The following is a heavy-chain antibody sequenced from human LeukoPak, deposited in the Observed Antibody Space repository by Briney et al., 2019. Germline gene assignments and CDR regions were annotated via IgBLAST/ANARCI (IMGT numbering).Heavy chain of an antibody. CDR1: GYSFTGFY. CDR2: INSNSGGP. CDR3: ARRVGVIGATWPFDY. J-gene: IGHJ4*02. V-gene: IGHV1-2*02. Sequence: ASVKVSCKASGYSFTGFYIHWVRQAPGQGLEWMGWINSNSGGPKYAQKFQGRGTMTRDTSISTAYMDLSRLKSDDTAVYFCARRVGVIGATWPFDYWGQGTLVTVSS. D-gene: IGHD3-3*01.